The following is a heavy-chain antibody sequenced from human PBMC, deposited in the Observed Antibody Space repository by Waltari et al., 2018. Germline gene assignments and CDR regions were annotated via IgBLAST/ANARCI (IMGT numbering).Heavy chain of an antibody. V-gene: IGHV1-2*06. CDR3: ARDQSIAAGGGYNWFDP. CDR2: INPNSGGT. Sequence: QVQLVQSGAEVKKPGASVKVSCKASGYTFTGYYMHWVRQAPGHGLEWMGRINPNSGGTNYAQKFQGRVTMTRDTSINTAYMELSRLRSDDTAVYYCARDQSIAAGGGYNWFDPWGQGTLVTVSS. J-gene: IGHJ5*02. D-gene: IGHD6-13*01. CDR1: GYTFTGYY.